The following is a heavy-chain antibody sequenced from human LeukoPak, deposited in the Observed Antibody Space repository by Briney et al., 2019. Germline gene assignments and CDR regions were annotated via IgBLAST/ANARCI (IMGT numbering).Heavy chain of an antibody. Sequence: GGSLRLSCATSGFTFSYYWMSWVRQAPGKGLEWVAYIKEDGSDKYYVDSVKGRFTISKDNAKNSLYLQMNSLRAEDSAVYYCARNGIAVAGRGLLVYWGQGTLVTVSS. V-gene: IGHV3-7*01. CDR2: IKEDGSDK. CDR3: ARNGIAVAGRGLLVY. CDR1: GFTFSYYW. D-gene: IGHD6-19*01. J-gene: IGHJ4*02.